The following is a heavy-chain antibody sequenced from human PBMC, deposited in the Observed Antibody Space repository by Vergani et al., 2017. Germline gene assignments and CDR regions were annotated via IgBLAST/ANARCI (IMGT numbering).Heavy chain of an antibody. J-gene: IGHJ5*02. CDR1: FDSIRNLY. Sequence: QVQLQESGPGLVKSSETLSLTCSVSFDSIRNLYCNWIRQPPGKGLEWIGSIHYSENTNYNPSLKTRVTISVDTSKNQFSLTLTSVTVAVTAVYYCASDTHSGQRADRWGQGILVTVTS. V-gene: IGHV4-59*11. CDR3: ASDTHSGQRADR. CDR2: IHYSENT. D-gene: IGHD6-19*01.